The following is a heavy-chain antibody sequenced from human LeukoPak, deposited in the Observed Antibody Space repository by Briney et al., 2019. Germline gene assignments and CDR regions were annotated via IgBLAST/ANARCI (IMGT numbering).Heavy chain of an antibody. D-gene: IGHD1-26*01. Sequence: ASVKVSCKASGYTFTSYYMHWVRQAPGQGLEWMGIINPSGGSTSYAQKFQGRVTMTRDTSTSTVYMELSSLGSEDTAVYYCARAGELLDYYYGMDVWGQGTTVTVSS. CDR3: ARAGELLDYYYGMDV. CDR2: INPSGGST. J-gene: IGHJ6*02. V-gene: IGHV1-46*01. CDR1: GYTFTSYY.